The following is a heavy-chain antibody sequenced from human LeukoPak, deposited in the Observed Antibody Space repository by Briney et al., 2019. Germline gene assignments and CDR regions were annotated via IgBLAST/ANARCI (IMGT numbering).Heavy chain of an antibody. Sequence: ASVKVSCKTSGYTFTAYYMHWVRQAPGQGLEWMGWINPNSGGTNYAQNFQGRVTMTRDTSITTAYMELSRLRSDDTAVYYCARVRSIAAADSSPRGSLDIWGQGTMVTVSS. V-gene: IGHV1-2*02. CDR1: GYTFTAYY. J-gene: IGHJ3*02. D-gene: IGHD6-13*01. CDR3: ARVRSIAAADSSPRGSLDI. CDR2: INPNSGGT.